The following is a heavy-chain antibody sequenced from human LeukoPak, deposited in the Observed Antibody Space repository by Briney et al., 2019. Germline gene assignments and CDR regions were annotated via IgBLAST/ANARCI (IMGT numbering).Heavy chain of an antibody. D-gene: IGHD3-10*01. V-gene: IGHV1-24*01. Sequence: ASVKVSCKVSGYTLTELSMHWVRQAPGKGLEWMGGFDPEDGETIYAQKFQGGVTMTEDTSTDTAYMELSSLRSEDTAVYYCATGVTMVRGVINDYWGQGTLVTVSS. CDR1: GYTLTELS. J-gene: IGHJ4*02. CDR3: ATGVTMVRGVINDY. CDR2: FDPEDGET.